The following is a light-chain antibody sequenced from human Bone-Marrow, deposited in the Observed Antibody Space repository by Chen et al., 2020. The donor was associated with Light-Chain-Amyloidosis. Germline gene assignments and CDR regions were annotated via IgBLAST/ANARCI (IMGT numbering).Light chain of an antibody. V-gene: IGLV2-23*02. CDR2: EVS. Sequence: QSALTPPAPVPGSPGQLITISCTGTSSDVGSYNLVSWYQQHPGKAPKLMIYEVSKRPSGVSNRFSGSKSGNTASLTISGLQAEDEADYYCCSYAGSSTLFGGGTKLTVL. CDR3: CSYAGSSTL. CDR1: SSDVGSYNL. J-gene: IGLJ2*01.